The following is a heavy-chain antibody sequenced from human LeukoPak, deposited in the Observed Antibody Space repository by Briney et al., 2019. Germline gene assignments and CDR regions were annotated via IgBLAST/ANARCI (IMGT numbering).Heavy chain of an antibody. CDR1: GFTFSSYS. V-gene: IGHV3-48*01. CDR3: ARDQKTTVVRSDY. D-gene: IGHD4-23*01. J-gene: IGHJ4*02. CDR2: ISSSSSTI. Sequence: PGGSLRLSCAASGFTFSSYSMNWVRHAPGKGLEWVSYISSSSSTIYYADSVKGRFTISRDNAKNSLYLQMNSLRAEDTAVYYCARDQKTTVVRSDYWGQGTLVTVSS.